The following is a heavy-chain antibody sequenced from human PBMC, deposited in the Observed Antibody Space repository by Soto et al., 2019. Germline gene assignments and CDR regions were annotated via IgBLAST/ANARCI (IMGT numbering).Heavy chain of an antibody. CDR2: IYSGGST. J-gene: IGHJ4*02. Sequence: VQLVESGGGLIQPGGSLRLSCAASGFTVSSNYMSWVRQAPGKGLEWVSVIYSGGSTYYADSVKGRFTISRDNSKNTLYLQMNSLRAEDTAVYYCARRFPYSSSLEFDYWGQGTLVTVSS. V-gene: IGHV3-53*01. D-gene: IGHD6-6*01. CDR3: ARRFPYSSSLEFDY. CDR1: GFTVSSNY.